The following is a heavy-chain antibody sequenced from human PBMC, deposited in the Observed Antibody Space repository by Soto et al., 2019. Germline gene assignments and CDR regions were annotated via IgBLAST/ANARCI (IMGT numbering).Heavy chain of an antibody. CDR3: ARDIGSYAYGEGY. J-gene: IGHJ4*02. D-gene: IGHD3-10*01. Sequence: ETLSLTCSVSGGSINSYWWSWIRQPAGKGLEWIGRVYSSGTTDYNPSLNSRATLSVETSKDQFSLKLSSVTAADTAVYYCARDIGSYAYGEGYWGQGIQVTVSS. CDR1: GGSINSYW. CDR2: VYSSGTT. V-gene: IGHV4-4*07.